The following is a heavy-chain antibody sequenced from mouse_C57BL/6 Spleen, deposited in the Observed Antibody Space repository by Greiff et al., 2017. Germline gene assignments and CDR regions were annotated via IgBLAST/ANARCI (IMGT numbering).Heavy chain of an antibody. J-gene: IGHJ4*01. CDR1: GYAFSSYW. Sequence: QVQLQQSGAELVKPGASVKISCKASGYAFSSYWMNWVKQRPGKGLEWIGQIYPGDGDTNYNGKFKGKATLTADKSSSTAYMQLSSLTSEDSAVYFCARPELALYAMDYWGQGTSVTVSS. CDR2: IYPGDGDT. V-gene: IGHV1-80*01. CDR3: ARPELALYAMDY. D-gene: IGHD4-1*01.